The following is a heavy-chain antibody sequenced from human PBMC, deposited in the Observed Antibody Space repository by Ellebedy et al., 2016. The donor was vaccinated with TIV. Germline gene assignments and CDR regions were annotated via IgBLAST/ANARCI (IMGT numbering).Heavy chain of an antibody. CDR2: IVVGSGNT. D-gene: IGHD6-13*01. V-gene: IGHV1-58*01. J-gene: IGHJ6*02. Sequence: AASVKVSCKASGFTFTSSAVQWVRQARGQRLEWIGWIVVGSGNTNYAQKFQERVTITRDMSTSTAYMELNSLRAEDTAVYYCAKERGQQLVPDYYYYGMDVWGQGTTVTVSS. CDR3: AKERGQQLVPDYYYYGMDV. CDR1: GFTFTSSA.